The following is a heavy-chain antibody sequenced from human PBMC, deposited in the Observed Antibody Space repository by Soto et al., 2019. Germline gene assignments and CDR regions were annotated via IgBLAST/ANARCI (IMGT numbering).Heavy chain of an antibody. V-gene: IGHV3-23*01. CDR1: GFTFRNFA. CDR3: AKNHLYGTSWYGVSDY. D-gene: IGHD6-13*01. CDR2: ITSGGST. J-gene: IGHJ4*02. Sequence: SLRLSCAASGFTFRNFAMNWVRQAPGKGLEWVSSITSGGSTFYVDSVKGRFTIARDNSKDTLYLQMSSLRAEDTAVYYCAKNHLYGTSWYGVSDYWGQGSLVTVSS.